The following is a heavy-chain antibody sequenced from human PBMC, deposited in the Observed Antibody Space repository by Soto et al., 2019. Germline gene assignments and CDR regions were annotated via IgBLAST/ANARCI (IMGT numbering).Heavy chain of an antibody. CDR3: ARGHYDTSGHSNTFDI. V-gene: IGHV4-59*01. CDR2: VYYTGST. Sequence: PSETLSLTCTVSGVSISSSYWSWIRQSPGKGLEWIGYVYYTGSTYYNPSLKSRVTISVDTSKNQFSLELTSVTAADTAVYYCARGHYDTSGHSNTFDIWGQGTVVTVSS. D-gene: IGHD3-22*01. J-gene: IGHJ3*02. CDR1: GVSISSSY.